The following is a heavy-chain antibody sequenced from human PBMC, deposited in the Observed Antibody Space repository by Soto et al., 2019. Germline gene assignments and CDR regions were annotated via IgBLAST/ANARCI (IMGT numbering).Heavy chain of an antibody. V-gene: IGHV1-18*01. CDR1: GYTLTNYG. CDR2: ISAYTRNT. CDR3: ARVLGYPSSWWRDSVFDV. J-gene: IGHJ3*01. Sequence: ASVKVSCKASGYTLTNYGVSWVRQAPGQRLEWMGWISAYTRNTNYAQMFQGRVTMTTDTSTSTAYMELRSLTSDDTAVYYCARVLGYPSSWWRDSVFDVWGQGRMVSV. D-gene: IGHD2-15*01.